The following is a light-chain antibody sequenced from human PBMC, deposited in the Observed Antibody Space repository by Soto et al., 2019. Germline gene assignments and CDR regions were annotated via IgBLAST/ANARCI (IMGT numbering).Light chain of an antibody. CDR2: TAS. V-gene: IGKV3-20*01. CDR1: QSLSRNY. CDR3: QQYDNSPLT. J-gene: IGKJ1*01. Sequence: EIVLTQSPGTLSLSPGEGATLSCRASQSLSRNYLAWYQHKPGQAPRLLIYTASNRATGVPPRFSGSGSETDFTLTISRLEPEDFALYYCQQYDNSPLTFGQGTKVEI.